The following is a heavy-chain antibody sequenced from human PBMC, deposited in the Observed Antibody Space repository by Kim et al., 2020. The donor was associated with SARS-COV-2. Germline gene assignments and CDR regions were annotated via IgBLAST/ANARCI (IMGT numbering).Heavy chain of an antibody. Sequence: FQGRVTMTRDTSTSTVYMELSSLRSEDTAVYYCAREQGYCSSTSCRSFDYWGQGTLVTVSS. J-gene: IGHJ4*02. CDR3: AREQGYCSSTSCRSFDY. V-gene: IGHV1-46*01. D-gene: IGHD2-2*01.